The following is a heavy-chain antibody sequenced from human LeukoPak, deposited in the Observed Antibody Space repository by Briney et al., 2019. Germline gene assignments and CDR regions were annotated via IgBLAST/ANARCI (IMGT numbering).Heavy chain of an antibody. J-gene: IGHJ4*02. CDR3: AEGQSASSTFDC. CDR2: IRGSSDVI. Sequence: GGSLRLSCAASGFTFSSHAMSWVRQAPGKGLEWVSLIRGSSDVIEYADSVRGRFTISRDNSKNTVSLQLNNLRAEDTALYYCAEGQSASSTFDCWGQGTLVTVSS. V-gene: IGHV3-23*01. CDR1: GFTFSSHA.